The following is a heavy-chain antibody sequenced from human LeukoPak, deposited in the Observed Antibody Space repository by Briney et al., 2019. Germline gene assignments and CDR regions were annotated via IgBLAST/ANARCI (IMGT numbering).Heavy chain of an antibody. Sequence: SVKVSCKASGGTFSSYAISWVRQAPGQGLEWMGGIIPIFGTANYAQKFQGRVTITTDESTSTAYMELGSLRSEDTAVYYCAREGYGFGEWFDPWGQGTLVTVSS. V-gene: IGHV1-69*05. CDR2: IIPIFGTA. CDR3: AREGYGFGEWFDP. J-gene: IGHJ5*02. D-gene: IGHD5-18*01. CDR1: GGTFSSYA.